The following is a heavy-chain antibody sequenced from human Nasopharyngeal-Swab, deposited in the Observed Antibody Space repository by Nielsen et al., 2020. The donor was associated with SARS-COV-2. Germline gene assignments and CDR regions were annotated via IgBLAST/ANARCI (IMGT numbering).Heavy chain of an antibody. V-gene: IGHV3-15*01. D-gene: IGHD4-17*01. CDR2: IKSKTDGGAT. CDR1: GPTFRNAW. J-gene: IGHJ6*02. Sequence: GGSLRLSCAASGPTFRNAWMNWVRQVPGRGLEWVGRIKSKTDGGATDCAAPVKGRFSISRDDSKNTIYVQMNSLKTEDTAVYYCTTYYGDTHSYFYYHAMDVWGQGTTVTVSS. CDR3: TTYYGDTHSYFYYHAMDV.